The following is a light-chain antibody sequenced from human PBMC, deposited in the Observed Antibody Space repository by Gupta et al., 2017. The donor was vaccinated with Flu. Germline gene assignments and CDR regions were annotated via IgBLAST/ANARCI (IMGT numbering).Light chain of an antibody. CDR3: NSLDSNGNHRV. J-gene: IGLJ1*01. Sequence: IYGKNKRTSGIPDRFSGSSSGSTASLTITGARAEDEADYYCNSLDSNGNHRVFGAGTKVTVL. CDR2: GKN. V-gene: IGLV3-19*01.